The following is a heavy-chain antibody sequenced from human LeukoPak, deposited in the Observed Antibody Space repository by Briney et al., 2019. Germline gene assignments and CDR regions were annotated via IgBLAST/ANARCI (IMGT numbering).Heavy chain of an antibody. D-gene: IGHD1-1*01. CDR1: GFTFSRYS. J-gene: IGHJ4*02. V-gene: IGHV3-48*01. CDR2: ISRSSSII. CDR3: AKESNAFDY. Sequence: GGSLRLSCAASGFTFSRYSMNWVRQAPGKGLEWVSYISRSSSIIHYADSAKGRFTISRDNSKNTLYLEMNSLRPEDTAIYYCAKESNAFDYWGQGILVTVSS.